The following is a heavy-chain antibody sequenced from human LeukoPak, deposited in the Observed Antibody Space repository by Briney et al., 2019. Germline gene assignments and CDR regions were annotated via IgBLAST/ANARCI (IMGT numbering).Heavy chain of an antibody. CDR3: AKGGVSIVVVPAANRFDP. V-gene: IGHV3-23*01. CDR2: ISGSGGST. CDR1: GFTFSSYV. J-gene: IGHJ5*02. Sequence: GGSLRLSCAAPGFTFSSYVMSRDRQAPGKGLEWVSAISGSGGSTYYADSVKGRFTISRDNSKNTLYLQMNSLRAEDTAVYYCAKGGVSIVVVPAANRFDPWGQGTLVTVSS. D-gene: IGHD2-2*01.